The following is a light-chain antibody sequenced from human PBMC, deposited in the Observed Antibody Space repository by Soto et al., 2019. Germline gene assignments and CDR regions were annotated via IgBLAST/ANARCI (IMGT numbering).Light chain of an antibody. V-gene: IGKV3-15*01. J-gene: IGKJ5*01. Sequence: EIVMTQSPATLSVSPGERVTLSCRASQSVSSNLAWYQQKPGQAPRLLIYGASSRATGIPDRFSGSGPGTEFTLTIRSLQSENFAVYYCQQYNSWQLTFGQGTRLEI. CDR3: QQYNSWQLT. CDR1: QSVSSN. CDR2: GAS.